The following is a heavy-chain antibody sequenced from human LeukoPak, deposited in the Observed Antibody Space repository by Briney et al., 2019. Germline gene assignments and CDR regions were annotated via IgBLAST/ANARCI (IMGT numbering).Heavy chain of an antibody. Sequence: PGGSLRLSCSASGFTFSSNWMHWVRQAPGKGLVWVSRINSDGSSTSYADSVKGRFTISRDNAKNSLYLQMNSLRAEDTAVYYCARDVHTYYDYIWGSSPIIYFDYWGQGTLVTVSS. D-gene: IGHD3-16*01. J-gene: IGHJ4*02. CDR1: GFTFSSNW. CDR2: INSDGSST. V-gene: IGHV3-74*01. CDR3: ARDVHTYYDYIWGSSPIIYFDY.